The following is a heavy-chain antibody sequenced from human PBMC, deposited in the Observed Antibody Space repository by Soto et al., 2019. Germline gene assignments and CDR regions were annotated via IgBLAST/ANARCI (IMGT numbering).Heavy chain of an antibody. Sequence: QVQLVQSGADVKKPGSSVKVSCKAFGVTVSEYGIRWVRQAPGHGLEWMGGVIPIFGASKYSEKFKDRVTISADNPSKTTSMESSSLRSDDTAVYYCARDRDMVVVGAAGHAMDVWGKGNTLTVSS. CDR1: GVTVSEYG. CDR2: VIPIFGAS. CDR3: ARDRDMVVVGAAGHAMDV. J-gene: IGHJ6*04. V-gene: IGHV1-69*06. D-gene: IGHD2-15*01.